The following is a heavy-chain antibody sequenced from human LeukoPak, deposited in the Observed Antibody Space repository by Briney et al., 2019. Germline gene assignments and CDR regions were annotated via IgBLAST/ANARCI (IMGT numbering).Heavy chain of an antibody. D-gene: IGHD4/OR15-4a*01. V-gene: IGHV4-61*01. J-gene: IGHJ6*03. CDR2: IYYSGST. CDR3: ARAQGRAGAYYMDV. CDR1: GYSISSGYY. Sequence: SETLSLTCAVSGYSISSGYYWSWIRQPPGKGLEWIGYIYYSGSTNYNPSLKSRVTISVDTSKNQFSLKLSSVTAADTAVYYCARAQGRAGAYYMDVWGKGTTVTVSS.